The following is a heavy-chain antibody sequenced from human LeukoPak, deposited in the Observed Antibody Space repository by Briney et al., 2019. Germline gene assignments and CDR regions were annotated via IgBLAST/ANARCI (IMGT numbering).Heavy chain of an antibody. CDR2: ISGSGSST. D-gene: IGHD5-24*01. CDR3: AKIRGGSNEADY. CDR1: GFTFSSYA. Sequence: GGSLRLSCAASGFTFSSYAMRWVRQAPGKGLEWVSAISGSGSSTYYADSVKGRFTISRDNSKNTLYLQMNSLRAEDTAVYFCAKIRGGSNEADYWGQGTLVTVSS. V-gene: IGHV3-23*01. J-gene: IGHJ4*02.